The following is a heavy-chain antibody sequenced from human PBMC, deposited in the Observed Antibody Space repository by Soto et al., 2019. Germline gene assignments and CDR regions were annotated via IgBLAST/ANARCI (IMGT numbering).Heavy chain of an antibody. CDR3: AKGRGSYYAYDMDV. V-gene: IGHV3-23*01. J-gene: IGHJ6*02. Sequence: EVQLLESGGGLVQPGGSLRLSCAASGLRFSSYAMSWVRQAPGKGLEWVSGISGSGGSTYFADSVKGRFAISRDNSKNTLYLQMNSLRAEDMAVYYCAKGRGSYYAYDMDVWGQGTAVTVSS. CDR1: GLRFSSYA. D-gene: IGHD3-16*01. CDR2: ISGSGGST.